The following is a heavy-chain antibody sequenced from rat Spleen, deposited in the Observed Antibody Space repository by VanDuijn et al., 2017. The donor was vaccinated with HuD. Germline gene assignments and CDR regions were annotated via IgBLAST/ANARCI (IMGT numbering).Heavy chain of an antibody. D-gene: IGHD1-11*01. Sequence: EVQLVESDGGLVQPGRSLKLSCAASGFTFSNYYMAWVRQAPTKGLEWVAYISTGGGTTYYPDSVKGRFTISRDNAENTVFLQMNSLRSEDTATYYCAREGNYGGAFEYWGQGVMVTVSS. J-gene: IGHJ2*01. CDR2: ISTGGGTT. CDR3: AREGNYGGAFEY. V-gene: IGHV5-25*01. CDR1: GFTFSNYY.